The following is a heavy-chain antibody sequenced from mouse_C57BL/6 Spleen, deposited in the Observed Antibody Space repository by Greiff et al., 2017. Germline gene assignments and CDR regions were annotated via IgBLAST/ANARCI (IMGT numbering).Heavy chain of an antibody. V-gene: IGHV8-8*01. CDR1: GFSLSTYGMG. J-gene: IGHJ2*01. Sequence: QVTLKESGPGILQPSQTLSLTCSFSGFSLSTYGMGLGWNRQPSGKGLEWLVHIWWDDDKYYDTALKSRLTIAKDTSKNQILLTIANVDTADTATYSSARIAPSPYYCDYWGQGTTLTVSS. CDR2: IWWDDDK. CDR3: ARIAPSPYYCDY.